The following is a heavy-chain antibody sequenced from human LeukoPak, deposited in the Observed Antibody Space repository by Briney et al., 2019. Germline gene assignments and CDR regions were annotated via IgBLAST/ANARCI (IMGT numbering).Heavy chain of an antibody. CDR3: ARIPTQIVVVPAAIRANAFDI. CDR1: GGSISSYY. V-gene: IGHV4-59*08. J-gene: IGHJ3*02. Sequence: SETLSLTCTVSGGSISSYYWSWIRQPPEKGLEWIGYIYYSGSTNYNPSLKSRVTISVDTSKNQFSLKLSSVTAADTAVYYCARIPTQIVVVPAAIRANAFDIWGQGTMVTVSS. CDR2: IYYSGST. D-gene: IGHD2-2*02.